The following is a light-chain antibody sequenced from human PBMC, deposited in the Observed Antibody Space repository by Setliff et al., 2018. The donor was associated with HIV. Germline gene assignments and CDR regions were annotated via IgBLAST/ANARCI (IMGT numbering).Light chain of an antibody. CDR3: SSYTSSGTLVV. V-gene: IGLV2-14*01. CDR1: SSDIGAYNY. CDR2: EVT. Sequence: QSALTQPASVSGSPGQSITISCTGTSSDIGAYNYVSWYQQHPGKAPKLMIYEVTNRPSGVSNRFSGSKSGNTASLTISGLQAEDEADYYCSSYTSSGTLVVFGGGTKVTVL. J-gene: IGLJ2*01.